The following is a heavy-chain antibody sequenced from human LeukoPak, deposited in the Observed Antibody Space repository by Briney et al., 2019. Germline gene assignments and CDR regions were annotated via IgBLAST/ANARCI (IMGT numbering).Heavy chain of an antibody. CDR2: IYYSGST. CDR1: GGSISSYY. CDR3: ACSGSLRAYFDY. V-gene: IGHV4-59*12. Sequence: PSETLSLTCTVSGGSISSYYWSWIRQPPGKGLEWIGYIYYSGSTNYNPSLKSRVTISVDTSKNQFSLKLSSVTAADTAVYYCACSGSLRAYFDYWGQGTLVTVSS. D-gene: IGHD3-10*02. J-gene: IGHJ4*02.